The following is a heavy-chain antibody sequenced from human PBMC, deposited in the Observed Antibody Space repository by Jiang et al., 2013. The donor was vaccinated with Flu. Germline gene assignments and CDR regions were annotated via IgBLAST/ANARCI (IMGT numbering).Heavy chain of an antibody. CDR2: INAGTGKT. CDR3: ARTNGDYVWGSYREYYFDY. Sequence: GAEVKKPGASVKVSCKASGYTFTDYVMHWVRQAPGQRLEWMGWINAGTGKTKYSQEFQDRVTLTRDTSASTAYMELSSLRSEDTAVYYCARTNGDYVWGSYREYYFDYWGQGTLVTVSS. D-gene: IGHD3-16*02. V-gene: IGHV1-3*03. CDR1: GYTFTDYV. J-gene: IGHJ4*02.